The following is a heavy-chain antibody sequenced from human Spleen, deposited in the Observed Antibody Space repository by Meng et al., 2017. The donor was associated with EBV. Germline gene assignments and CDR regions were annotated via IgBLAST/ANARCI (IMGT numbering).Heavy chain of an antibody. CDR2: ISYDGSIK. J-gene: IGHJ4*02. D-gene: IGHD3-9*01. V-gene: IGHV3-30*18. Sequence: VQLVESGGGLVKSGRSLRLSCAASGFTFSNYGIHWVRQGPGKGLEWVAVISYDGSIKYYADSVKGRFTISRDNSKNTLYLQMNSLRAEDTAVYYCAKALEVLALTGYFNFDFWGQGSLVTVAS. CDR1: GFTFSNYG. CDR3: AKALEVLALTGYFNFDF.